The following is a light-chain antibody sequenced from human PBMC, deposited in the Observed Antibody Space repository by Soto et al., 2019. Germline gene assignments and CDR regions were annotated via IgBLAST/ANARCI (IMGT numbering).Light chain of an antibody. Sequence: QSVLTQPASVSGSPGQSITISCTGTSSDVGGYNYVSWYQHHPGKAPKLMIFDVSNRPSGVSNRFSGSKSGNTASLTISELQPEDEAVYYCSSYTPTNTRQIVFGTGTKVTVL. J-gene: IGLJ1*01. CDR3: SSYTPTNTRQIV. CDR1: SSDVGGYNY. V-gene: IGLV2-14*03. CDR2: DVS.